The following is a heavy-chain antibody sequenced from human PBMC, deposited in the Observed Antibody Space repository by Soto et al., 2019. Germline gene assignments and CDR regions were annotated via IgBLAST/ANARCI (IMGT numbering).Heavy chain of an antibody. CDR1: GYTFTSYF. D-gene: IGHD2-15*01. Sequence: QVQLVQSGAEVKKPGASVKVSCKASGYTFTSYFMHWVRQGPGQGLEWMGIINPSGGSTSYAQKFQGRVTMTRDTSTSTVYMELSSLRSEDTAVYYCARQYCSGGSCYTLDYWGQGTLVTVSS. CDR3: ARQYCSGGSCYTLDY. CDR2: INPSGGST. J-gene: IGHJ4*02. V-gene: IGHV1-46*01.